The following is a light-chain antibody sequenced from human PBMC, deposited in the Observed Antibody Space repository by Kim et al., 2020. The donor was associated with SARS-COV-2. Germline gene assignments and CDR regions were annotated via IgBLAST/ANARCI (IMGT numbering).Light chain of an antibody. J-gene: IGLJ2*01. CDR2: DVT. Sequence: GQSVNISCTGTSRDVGGYNYVSWYQQNPGKAPKFMIYDVTKRPSGVPDRFSGSKSGNTASLTISGLQAEDEADYYCCSYGGSNNVVFGGGTQLTVL. CDR3: CSYGGSNNVV. CDR1: SRDVGGYNY. V-gene: IGLV2-11*01.